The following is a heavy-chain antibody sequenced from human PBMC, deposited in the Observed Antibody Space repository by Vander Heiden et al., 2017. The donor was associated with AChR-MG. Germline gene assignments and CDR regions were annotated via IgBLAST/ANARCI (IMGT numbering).Heavy chain of an antibody. V-gene: IGHV4-34*01. CDR2: INHSGST. Sequence: QVQLQQWGAGLLKPSETLSLTCAVYGGSFSGYYWSWIRQPPGKGLEWIGEINHSGSTNYNPSLKSRVTISVDTSKNQFSLKLSSVTAADTAVYYCARGVSAVRGVMAMDVWGQGTTVTVSS. D-gene: IGHD3-10*01. J-gene: IGHJ6*02. CDR3: ARGVSAVRGVMAMDV. CDR1: GGSFSGYY.